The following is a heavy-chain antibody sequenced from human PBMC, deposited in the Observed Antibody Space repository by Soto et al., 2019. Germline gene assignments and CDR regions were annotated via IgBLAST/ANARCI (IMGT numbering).Heavy chain of an antibody. CDR1: DGSISSRSSC. Sequence: SETLSITCTVSDGSISSRSSCWGWIRQPPGKGLEWIGSINYSGSTYYNPSLKSRITISVDTSKNQFSLKLSSVTAADTAVYFCAKTGFWSDYRVADYWGQGTLVTVSS. D-gene: IGHD3-3*01. V-gene: IGHV4-39*01. CDR2: INYSGST. CDR3: AKTGFWSDYRVADY. J-gene: IGHJ4*02.